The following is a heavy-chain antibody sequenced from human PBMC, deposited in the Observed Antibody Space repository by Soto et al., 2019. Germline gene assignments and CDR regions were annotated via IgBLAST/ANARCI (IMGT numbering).Heavy chain of an antibody. CDR3: TKEKYVLYSGCDAFYV. CDR1: GFTFSTYE. Sequence: EVQLVESGGGLVQPGGSLRLSCAASGFTFSTYEMDWVRQAPGKGLEWVAYISSGGNIYYTVSLKSRFTISRDNSDNSLDLQMNTLRAEDTAVYYRTKEKYVLYSGCDAFYVWGRGKMVPVFS. V-gene: IGHV3-48*03. J-gene: IGHJ3*01. CDR2: ISSGGNI. D-gene: IGHD5-12*01.